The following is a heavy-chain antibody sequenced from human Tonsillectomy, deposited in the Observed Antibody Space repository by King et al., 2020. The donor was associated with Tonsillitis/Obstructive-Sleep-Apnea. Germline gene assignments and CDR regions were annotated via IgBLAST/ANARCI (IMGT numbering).Heavy chain of an antibody. Sequence: VQLVESGGGVVQPGRSLRLSCAASGFTFSSYAMHWVRQAPGKGLEWVAVISYDGSNKYYADSVKGRFTISRDNSKNTLYLQINSLRAEDTAVYYCARGRTTVTSSNDYWGQGTLVTVSS. D-gene: IGHD4-17*01. CDR1: GFTFSSYA. J-gene: IGHJ4*02. CDR3: ARGRTTVTSSNDY. CDR2: ISYDGSNK. V-gene: IGHV3-30*01.